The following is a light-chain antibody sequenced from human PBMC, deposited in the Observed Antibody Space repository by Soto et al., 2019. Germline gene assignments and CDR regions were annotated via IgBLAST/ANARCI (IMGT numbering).Light chain of an antibody. CDR3: QQSYSIPHT. V-gene: IGKV1-39*01. Sequence: DIQMTQSPSSLSASVGDRVTITCRASQTISSYLNWYQHKPGKAPNLLIYAASSLQSGVPSRFSGSGSGADFTLTISSLQPEDFATYYCQQSYSIPHTFGQGTRLENK. CDR2: AAS. J-gene: IGKJ5*01. CDR1: QTISSY.